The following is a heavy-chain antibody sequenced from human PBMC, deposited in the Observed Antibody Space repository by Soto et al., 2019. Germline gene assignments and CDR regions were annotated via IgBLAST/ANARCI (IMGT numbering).Heavy chain of an antibody. D-gene: IGHD6-6*01. CDR1: GGSFSGYY. V-gene: IGHV4-34*01. CDR3: ARIAARPIYCYYYYGMDV. CDR2: INHSGST. Sequence: SETLSLTCAVYGGSFSGYYWSWIRQPPGKGLEWIGEINHSGSTNYNPSLKSRVTISVDTSKNQFSLKLSSVTAADTAVYYCARIAARPIYCYYYYGMDVWGQGTTVTVSS. J-gene: IGHJ6*02.